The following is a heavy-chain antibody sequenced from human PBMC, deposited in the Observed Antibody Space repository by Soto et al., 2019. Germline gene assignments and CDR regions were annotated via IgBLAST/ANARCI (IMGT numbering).Heavy chain of an antibody. CDR2: ITWNGNDI. J-gene: IGHJ4*03. CDR3: AKGGPDAFCAGGRCYFDS. Sequence: EVQMVESGGGFIQPGRSLGLSCAASGFTFDDYAMHWVRRVPGRGLEWVSSITWNGNDIGYADSVKGRFTVSRDNAKNSLYLQMSDLRPEDTALYYCAKGGPDAFCAGGRCYFDSWGQGIQVTVTS. V-gene: IGHV3-9*01. D-gene: IGHD2-8*02. CDR1: GFTFDDYA.